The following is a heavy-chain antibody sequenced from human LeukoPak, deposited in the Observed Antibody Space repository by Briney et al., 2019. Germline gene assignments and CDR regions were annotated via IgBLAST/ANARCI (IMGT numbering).Heavy chain of an antibody. CDR3: ARLGSKSKYYYDSSGYDY. CDR2: INHSGST. Sequence: SETLSLTCAVYGGSFSGYYWSWIRQPPGKGLEWIGEINHSGSTNYNPSLKSRVTISVDTSKNQFSLKLSSVTAADTAVYYCARLGSKSKYYYDSSGYDYWGQGTLVTVSS. J-gene: IGHJ4*02. CDR1: GGSFSGYY. V-gene: IGHV4-34*01. D-gene: IGHD3-22*01.